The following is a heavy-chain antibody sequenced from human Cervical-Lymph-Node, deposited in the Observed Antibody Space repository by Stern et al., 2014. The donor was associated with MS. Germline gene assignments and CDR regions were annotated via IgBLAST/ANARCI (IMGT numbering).Heavy chain of an antibody. CDR2: IYPVDSDT. Sequence: EAQLVESGAEVKKPGESLKISCKGSGYRFTTYWIAWVRQMPGKGLEWMGIIYPVDSDTRNSASFQGQGNLSVDKSINTAYLQWNSLKSSDSAMYFCARVAGAGSWFDPWGQGTLVTVSS. CDR3: ARVAGAGSWFDP. V-gene: IGHV5-51*06. J-gene: IGHJ5*02. CDR1: GYRFTTYW. D-gene: IGHD1-26*01.